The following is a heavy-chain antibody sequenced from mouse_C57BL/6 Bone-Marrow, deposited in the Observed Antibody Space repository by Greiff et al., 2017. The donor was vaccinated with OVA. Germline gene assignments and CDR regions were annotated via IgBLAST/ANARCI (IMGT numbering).Heavy chain of an antibody. CDR1: GYTFTDYE. Sequence: VQLQASGAELVRPGASVTMSCKASGYTFTDYEMHWVKQTPVHGLEWIGAIDPETGGTAYTQKFKGKAILTADKSSSTAYMELRSLTSEDAAVYYCTSWDYWGQGISVTVSS. CDR2: IDPETGGT. CDR3: TSWDY. J-gene: IGHJ4*01. V-gene: IGHV1-15*01.